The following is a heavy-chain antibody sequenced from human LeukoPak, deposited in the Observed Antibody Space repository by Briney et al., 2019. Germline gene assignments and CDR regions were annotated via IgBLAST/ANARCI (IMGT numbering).Heavy chain of an antibody. CDR2: FYYSGST. V-gene: IGHV4-31*03. D-gene: IGHD2-15*01. CDR3: ARQPNRIVVVVAALAGNWFDP. J-gene: IGHJ5*02. CDR1: GGSISSGDYY. Sequence: PSETLSLTCTVSGGSISSGDYYWSWIRQHPGKGLEWIGYFYYSGSTYYNPSLKSRVTISVDTSKNQFSLKLSSVTAADTAVYYCARQPNRIVVVVAALAGNWFDPWGQGTLVTVSS.